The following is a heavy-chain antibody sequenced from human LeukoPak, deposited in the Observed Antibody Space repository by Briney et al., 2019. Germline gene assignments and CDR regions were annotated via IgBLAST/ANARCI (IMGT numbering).Heavy chain of an antibody. CDR2: IYYSGST. J-gene: IGHJ4*02. CDR3: ASLIGVDY. V-gene: IGHV4-39*07. Sequence: SETLSLTCTVPGGSISSSSYYWGWIRQPPGKGLEWIGSIYYSGSTYYNPSLKSRVTISVDTSKNQFSLKLSSVTAADTAVYYCASLIGVDYWGQGTLVTVSS. D-gene: IGHD3-16*01. CDR1: GGSISSSSYY.